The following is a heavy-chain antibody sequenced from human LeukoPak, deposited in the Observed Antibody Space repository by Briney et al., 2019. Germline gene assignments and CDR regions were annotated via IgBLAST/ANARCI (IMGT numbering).Heavy chain of an antibody. D-gene: IGHD3-10*02. J-gene: IGHJ6*03. CDR3: ARDRRLCNMEV. CDR1: GLTFSSYW. Sequence: PGGSLRLSCAASGLTFSSYWMPSGRQAPGKGVVLVSRINSDGSTKTYADSVKGRFTISRDNAKKTLYLQMNSLRAEDTVVYYCARDRRLCNMEVWGTGTTVTISS. CDR2: INSDGSTK. V-gene: IGHV3-74*01.